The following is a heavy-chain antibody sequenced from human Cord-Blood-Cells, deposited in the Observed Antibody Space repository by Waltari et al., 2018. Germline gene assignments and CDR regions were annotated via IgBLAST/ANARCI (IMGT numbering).Heavy chain of an antibody. CDR3: AKDSKVYGMDV. V-gene: IGHV3-30*18. Sequence: QVQLVESGGGVVQPGRSMRLSWAASGFTFGSYGMHWVRQAPGKGLEWVAVISDDGSNKYYADSVKCRFTISRDNSKNTLYLQMNSMRAEDTAVYYCAKDSKVYGMDVWGQGTTVTVSS. J-gene: IGHJ6*02. CDR1: GFTFGSYG. CDR2: ISDDGSNK.